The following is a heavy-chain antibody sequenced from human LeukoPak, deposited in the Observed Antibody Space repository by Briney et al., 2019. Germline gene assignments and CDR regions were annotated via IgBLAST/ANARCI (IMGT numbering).Heavy chain of an antibody. CDR1: GFTFSSYS. V-gene: IGHV3-21*01. CDR2: ISSSSYI. Sequence: PGGSLRLSCAASGFTFSSYSMNWVRQAPGKGLEWVSSISSSSYIYYADSVKGRFTISRDNAKNSLYLQMNSLRAEDTAVYYCASAISDYDILTGYPEWWGQGTLVTVSS. CDR3: ASAISDYDILTGYPEW. J-gene: IGHJ4*02. D-gene: IGHD3-9*01.